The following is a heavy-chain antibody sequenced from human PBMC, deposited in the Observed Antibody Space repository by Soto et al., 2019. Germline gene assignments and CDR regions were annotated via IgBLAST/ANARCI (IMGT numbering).Heavy chain of an antibody. CDR1: GFTFSSYW. Sequence: EVQLVESGGGLVQPGGSLRLSCAASGFTFSSYWMHWVRQAPGKGLVWVSRINSDGSSTSYADSVKGRFTISRDNAKNTLYLQMNSLRAEDTAVYYCAKDPSKSGYYGYYYYYGMDVWGQGTTVTVSS. CDR2: INSDGSST. V-gene: IGHV3-74*01. CDR3: AKDPSKSGYYGYYYYYGMDV. J-gene: IGHJ6*02. D-gene: IGHD3-3*01.